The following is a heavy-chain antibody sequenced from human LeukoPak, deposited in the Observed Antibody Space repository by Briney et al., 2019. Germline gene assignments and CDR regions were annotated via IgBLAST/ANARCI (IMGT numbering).Heavy chain of an antibody. CDR2: ISNSGYT. CDR3: AKDIRAVGTSVFEY. CDR1: GFTFSSYA. Sequence: TGGSLRLSCAASGFTFSSYAMSWVRQAPGKGLEWVSSISNSGYTYYAVSVKGRFTVSRDSSKNTVYLQMNSLRAEDTAIYYCAKDIRAVGTSVFEYWGQGTLVSVSS. V-gene: IGHV3-23*01. J-gene: IGHJ4*02. D-gene: IGHD4-23*01.